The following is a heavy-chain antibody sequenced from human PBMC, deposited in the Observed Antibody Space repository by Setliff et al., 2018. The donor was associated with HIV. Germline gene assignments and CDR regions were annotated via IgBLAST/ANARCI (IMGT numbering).Heavy chain of an antibody. CDR1: GGSVGSGSYY. J-gene: IGHJ4*02. CDR3: ARDLRAVTID. V-gene: IGHV4-61*01. D-gene: IGHD4-17*01. Sequence: SETLSLTCTVSGGSVGSGSYYWSWVRQPPGKGLEWIGYIYYTGSTNYNPSLKSRLTISVDTSKNQFSLKLTSVTAADTAVYFCARDLRAVTIDWGQGTLVTVSS. CDR2: IYYTGST.